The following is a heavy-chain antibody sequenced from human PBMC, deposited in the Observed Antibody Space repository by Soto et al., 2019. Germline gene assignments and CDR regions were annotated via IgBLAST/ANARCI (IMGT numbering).Heavy chain of an antibody. D-gene: IGHD6-19*01. CDR1: GFTFDDYA. CDR3: AKDQIAVAGNLDY. J-gene: IGHJ4*02. V-gene: IGHV3-9*01. CDR2: ISWNSGSI. Sequence: PGGSLRLSCAASGFTFDDYAMHWFRQAPGKGLEWVSGISWNSGSIGYADSVKGRFTISRDNAKNSLYLQMNSLRAEDTALYYCAKDQIAVAGNLDYWGQGTLVTVSS.